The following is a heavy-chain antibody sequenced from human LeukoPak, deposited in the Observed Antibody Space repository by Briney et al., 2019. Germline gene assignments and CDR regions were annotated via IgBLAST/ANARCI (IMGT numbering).Heavy chain of an antibody. V-gene: IGHV5-51*01. D-gene: IGHD3-22*01. Sequence: GESLKISCKASGYTFTGDWIGWVRQMPGKGLEWMGIIYPGDSDTKYNAPFQGQVTISADKSISTAYLQWSSLKASDTAMYYCARPTGIVVGAPDAFDIWGQGTMVTVSS. CDR2: IYPGDSDT. CDR1: GYTFTGDW. J-gene: IGHJ3*02. CDR3: ARPTGIVVGAPDAFDI.